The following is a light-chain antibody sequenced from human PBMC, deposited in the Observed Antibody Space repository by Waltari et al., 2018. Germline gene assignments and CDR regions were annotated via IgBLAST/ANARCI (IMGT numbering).Light chain of an antibody. Sequence: CRASQSLSRNLNWYQQKPGQAPRLLIYGASSRATGVPARFSGGGSGTDFSLTISRLEPEDFAVYYCQHYVRLPGTFGQGTKVEIK. CDR1: QSLSRN. V-gene: IGKV3-20*01. CDR2: GAS. CDR3: QHYVRLPGT. J-gene: IGKJ1*01.